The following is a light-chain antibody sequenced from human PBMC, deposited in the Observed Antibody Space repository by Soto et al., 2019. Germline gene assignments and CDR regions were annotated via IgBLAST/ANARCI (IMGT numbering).Light chain of an antibody. CDR2: FNN. V-gene: IGLV1-44*01. J-gene: IGLJ3*02. Sequence: QSVLTQPPSASGTPGQGVTISCSGSSSDIGSNTVNWYQQLPGTAPKLLIYFNNQRPSGVPDRFSGSKSGTSASLAISGLQSEDEAQYYCAAWDDSLNGPVFGGGTKLPVL. CDR3: AAWDDSLNGPV. CDR1: SSDIGSNT.